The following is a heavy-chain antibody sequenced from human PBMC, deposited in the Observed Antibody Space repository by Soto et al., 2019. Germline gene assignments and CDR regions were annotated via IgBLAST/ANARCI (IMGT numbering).Heavy chain of an antibody. D-gene: IGHD2-2*01. J-gene: IGHJ5*02. CDR1: GGSFSDYY. Sequence: SETLSLTCAVYGGSFSDYYWSWIRQPPGKGLEWIGEINHSGSTNCNPSLKSRVTISVDTSKNQFSLKLSSVTAADTAVYYCARDATYCSSSNCYPRGWFDPWGQGTLVTVS. V-gene: IGHV4-34*01. CDR3: ARDATYCSSSNCYPRGWFDP. CDR2: INHSGST.